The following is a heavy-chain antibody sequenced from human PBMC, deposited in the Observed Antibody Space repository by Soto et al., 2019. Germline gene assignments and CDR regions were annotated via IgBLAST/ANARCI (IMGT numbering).Heavy chain of an antibody. V-gene: IGHV4-4*07. CDR1: GASISNYF. J-gene: IGHJ4*02. Sequence: QAQLQESGPGLVKPSETLSLTCTVSGASISNYFWTWIRQPAGKGLEWIGRINPSGITNYNPSLKSRVTMSVDTSKNQFSLKLTSVTAADTAVYYCARESVGERPLDYWGQGTLVTVSS. CDR3: ARESVGERPLDY. CDR2: INPSGIT. D-gene: IGHD3-16*01.